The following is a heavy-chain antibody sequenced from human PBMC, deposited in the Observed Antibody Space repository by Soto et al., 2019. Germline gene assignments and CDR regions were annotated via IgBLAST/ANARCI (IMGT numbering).Heavy chain of an antibody. J-gene: IGHJ4*02. V-gene: IGHV3-74*01. Sequence: VQLVESGGGLVQPGESLRLSCAASGFTFSSYWMHWVRQAPGKGLVWVSRINSDGSSTRYAGSVKGRFTISRANAKNTLDLQMNSLRAEDTAVYYCVRTSLVVAAATREDYWGQGTLVTVSS. CDR2: INSDGSST. CDR3: VRTSLVVAAATREDY. CDR1: GFTFSSYW. D-gene: IGHD2-15*01.